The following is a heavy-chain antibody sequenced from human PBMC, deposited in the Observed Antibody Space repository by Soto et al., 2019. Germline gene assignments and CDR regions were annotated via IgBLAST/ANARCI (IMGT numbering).Heavy chain of an antibody. CDR1: GYTFSNYY. CDR2: INPNGGST. V-gene: IGHV1-46*01. J-gene: IGHJ6*02. Sequence: ASVKVSCKATGYTFSNYYIHWVRQAPGQGLDWMGIINPNGGSTTYAQKFQGRVIITRDTSTNTVYMELSSLTSEDTALYYCARDGWFSALRISFGLDVWG. CDR3: ARDGWFSALRISFGLDV. D-gene: IGHD3-3*01.